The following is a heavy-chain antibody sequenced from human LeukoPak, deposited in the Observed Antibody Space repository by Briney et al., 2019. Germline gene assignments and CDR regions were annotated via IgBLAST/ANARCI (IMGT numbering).Heavy chain of an antibody. D-gene: IGHD6-13*01. V-gene: IGHV3-74*01. J-gene: IGHJ5*02. CDR1: GFTFNRHW. CDR3: ARGSKYNSRWSRNKWFDP. CDR2: IKSDGIST. Sequence: PGGSLRLSCAASGFTFNRHWMHWVRQGPGKGLVWVSRIKSDGISTSYADSVKGRFTISRDNAKNTLYLQMNSLRAEDTAVYYCARGSKYNSRWSRNKWFDPWGQGTLVTVSS.